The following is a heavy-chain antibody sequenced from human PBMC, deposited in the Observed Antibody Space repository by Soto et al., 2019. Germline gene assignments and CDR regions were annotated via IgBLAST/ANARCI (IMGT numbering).Heavy chain of an antibody. Sequence: QVQLQQWGAGLLKPSETLSLTCAVYGGSFSGYYWSWIRQPPGKGLEWIGEINHSGSTNYNPSLKSRVTISVDTSKNQFSLKLSSVTAADTAVYYCARGRPIVAIISPYYYYYGMDVWGQGTTVTVSS. CDR2: INHSGST. CDR1: GGSFSGYY. J-gene: IGHJ6*02. CDR3: ARGRPIVAIISPYYYYYGMDV. D-gene: IGHD3-10*01. V-gene: IGHV4-34*01.